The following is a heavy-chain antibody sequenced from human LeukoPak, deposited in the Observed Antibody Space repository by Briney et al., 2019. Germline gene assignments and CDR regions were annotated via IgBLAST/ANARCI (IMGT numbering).Heavy chain of an antibody. CDR2: IYYSGNT. CDR1: GGSISSNSYY. J-gene: IGHJ4*02. D-gene: IGHD6-19*01. V-gene: IGHV4-39*01. Sequence: PSETLSLTCTVSGGSISSNSYYWGWVRQPPGKGLEWIGSIYYSGNTYYNPSLKSQVTISVDTSKNQLSLKLSSVTAADTAGYYRARHNLRRESSGWSITLDCWGQGTLVTVSA. CDR3: ARHNLRRESSGWSITLDC.